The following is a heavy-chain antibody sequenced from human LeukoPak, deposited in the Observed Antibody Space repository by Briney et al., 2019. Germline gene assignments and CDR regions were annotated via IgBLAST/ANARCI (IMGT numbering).Heavy chain of an antibody. CDR2: ITPIFGTA. Sequence: SVKVSCKASGGTFSSYAISWVRQAPGQGLEWMGGITPIFGTANYAQKFQGRVTITADESTSTAYMELSSLRSEDTAVYYCARVVAAAGHLDAFDIWGQGTMVTVSS. CDR3: ARVVAAAGHLDAFDI. V-gene: IGHV1-69*13. CDR1: GGTFSSYA. D-gene: IGHD6-13*01. J-gene: IGHJ3*02.